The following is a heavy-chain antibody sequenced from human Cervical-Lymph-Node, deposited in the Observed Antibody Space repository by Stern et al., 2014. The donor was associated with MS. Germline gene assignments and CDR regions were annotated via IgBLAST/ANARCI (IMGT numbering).Heavy chain of an antibody. V-gene: IGHV1-69*01. Sequence: QVQLLQSGAEVKKPGSSVKVSCKASGGTFSNYAISWVRQAPGQGLEWMGGIIPILGTPNYAQRVQGRVTITADQSTSTAYMELSSLTSEDTAVYYCARGAGDGYILRRFHHYGLGVWGQGTTVTVSS. CDR1: GGTFSNYA. J-gene: IGHJ6*02. D-gene: IGHD5-24*01. CDR3: ARGAGDGYILRRFHHYGLGV. CDR2: IIPILGTP.